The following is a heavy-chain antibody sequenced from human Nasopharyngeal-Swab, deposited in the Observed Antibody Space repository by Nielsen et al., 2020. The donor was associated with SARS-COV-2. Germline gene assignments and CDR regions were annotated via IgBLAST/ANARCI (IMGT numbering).Heavy chain of an antibody. D-gene: IGHD2-21*02. Sequence: ASVKVSCKASGYTFTGYYIHWVRQAPGQGLEWMGRINPYSGGTSYAQKFQGRVSMTRDTSLSTAYMELSRLRSDDTAVYYCARDYCGGDCFPDSWGQGTLAPVSS. J-gene: IGHJ4*02. CDR1: GYTFTGYY. CDR2: INPYSGGT. CDR3: ARDYCGGDCFPDS. V-gene: IGHV1-2*06.